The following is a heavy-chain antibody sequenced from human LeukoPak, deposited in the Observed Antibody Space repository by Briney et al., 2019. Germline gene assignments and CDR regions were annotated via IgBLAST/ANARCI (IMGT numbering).Heavy chain of an antibody. D-gene: IGHD3-10*02. CDR3: ARDVVRGYI. CDR2: IGSSGSTI. Sequence: GGSLRLSCAASGFTFSSYEMNWVRQAPGKGLEWVSYIGSSGSTIYYADSVKGRFTISRDNAKNSLHLQMNSLRAEDTAVYYCARDVVRGYIWGQGTMVTVSS. J-gene: IGHJ3*02. CDR1: GFTFSSYE. V-gene: IGHV3-48*03.